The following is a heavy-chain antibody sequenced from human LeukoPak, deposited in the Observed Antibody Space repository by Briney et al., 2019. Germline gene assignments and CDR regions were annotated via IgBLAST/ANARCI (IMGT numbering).Heavy chain of an antibody. CDR1: GYSISSGYY. V-gene: IGHV4-38-2*02. CDR3: ARGPLQLERRFWPRGLPYYYMDV. CDR2: IYHSGST. Sequence: SETLSLTCTVSGYSISSGYYWGWIRQPPGKGLEWIGSIYHSGSTYYNPSLKSRVTISVDTSKNQFSLKLSSVTAADTAVYYCARGPLQLERRFWPRGLPYYYMDVWGKGTTVTVSS. J-gene: IGHJ6*03. D-gene: IGHD1-1*01.